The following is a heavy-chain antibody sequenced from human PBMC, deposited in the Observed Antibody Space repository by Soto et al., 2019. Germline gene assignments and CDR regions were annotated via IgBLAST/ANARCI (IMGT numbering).Heavy chain of an antibody. D-gene: IGHD2-2*01. CDR3: ARGNWDIVVVPAAIRYYFDY. J-gene: IGHJ4*02. Sequence: GASVPVSCKASGYTFTSYDINWVRQATGQGLEWMGWMNPNSGNTGYAQKFQGRVTMTRNTSISTAYMELSSLRSEDTAVYYCARGNWDIVVVPAAIRYYFDYWGQGTLVTVSS. V-gene: IGHV1-8*01. CDR2: MNPNSGNT. CDR1: GYTFTSYD.